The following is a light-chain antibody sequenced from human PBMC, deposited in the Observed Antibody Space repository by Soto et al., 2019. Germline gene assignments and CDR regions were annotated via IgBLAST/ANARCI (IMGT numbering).Light chain of an antibody. CDR1: QSVSSSY. V-gene: IGKV3-20*01. CDR2: GAS. Sequence: EIVLTQSPGTLSLSPGERATLSCRASQSVSSSYLAWYQQKPGQAPRLLIYGASSRATGVPARFSGRGSGTEFTLTISSLQSEDFAVYYCQQYDQWPITFGQGTRLEIK. J-gene: IGKJ5*01. CDR3: QQYDQWPIT.